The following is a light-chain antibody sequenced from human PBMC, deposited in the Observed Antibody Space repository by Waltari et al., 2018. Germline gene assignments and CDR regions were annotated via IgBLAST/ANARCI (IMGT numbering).Light chain of an antibody. CDR1: QSVSRT. Sequence: EIVLTQSPGTVCLSPGERATLSCRASQSVSRTLAWYQQKPGQAPRLLIYDASTRATGIPDRFSGSGSGTDFSLTISRLEPEDFAVYYCQKYGTLPATFGQGTKVEIK. CDR3: QKYGTLPAT. J-gene: IGKJ1*01. CDR2: DAS. V-gene: IGKV3-20*01.